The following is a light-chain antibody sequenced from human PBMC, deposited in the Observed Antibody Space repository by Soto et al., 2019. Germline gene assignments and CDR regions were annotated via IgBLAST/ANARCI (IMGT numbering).Light chain of an antibody. V-gene: IGKV3-20*01. Sequence: ETVLTQSPGTLSLSPGERATLSCRASQSVSSSYLAWYQQKPVQAPRLLIYGASSRATGIPDRFSGSGSGTDFTLIISRLEPEDFAVYYCQQYGSSTGLTFGGGTKVDIK. CDR3: QQYGSSTGLT. J-gene: IGKJ4*01. CDR2: GAS. CDR1: QSVSSSY.